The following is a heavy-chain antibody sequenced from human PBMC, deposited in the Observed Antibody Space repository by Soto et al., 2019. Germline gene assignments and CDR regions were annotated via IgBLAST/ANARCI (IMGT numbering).Heavy chain of an antibody. J-gene: IGHJ4*02. CDR1: GGSIGSSNYF. CDR2: IYKNGDT. D-gene: IGHD2-21*01. CDR3: VRRLIPVLRLVGNDY. Sequence: QLQLQESGPGLVKPSETLSLTCTVSGGSIGSSNYFWGWIRQPPGEGLEWIGTIYKNGDTYYNPSLKRLVTISVATSKNQSSLIVRSVTAAETAVYYCVRRLIPVLRLVGNDYWGQGALGSGSS. V-gene: IGHV4-39*01.